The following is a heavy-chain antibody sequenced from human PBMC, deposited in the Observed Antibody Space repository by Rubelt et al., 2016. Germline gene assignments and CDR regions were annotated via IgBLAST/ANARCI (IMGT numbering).Heavy chain of an antibody. CDR1: GGTFSSYA. D-gene: IGHD6-19*01. J-gene: IGHJ4*02. Sequence: QVQLVQSGAEVKKPGSSVKVSCKASGGTFSSYALSWVRQAPGQGLEWMGGINGYTHYARKLAGGVPRTTETSTVPSYMGREGLASGGTGVYYCAGDGVSSGLDEEWGQGTLVNGPS. CDR3: AGDGVSSGLDEE. V-gene: IGHV1-18*01. CDR2: INGYT.